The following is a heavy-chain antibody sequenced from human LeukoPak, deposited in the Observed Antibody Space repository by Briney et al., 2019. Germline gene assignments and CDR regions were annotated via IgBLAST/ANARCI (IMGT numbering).Heavy chain of an antibody. CDR2: IYHSGST. CDR3: ARTVGIAAAGVDY. D-gene: IGHD6-13*01. CDR1: GGSISSSNW. Sequence: SRTLSLTRAVSGGSISSSNWRSWARQPPGKWXXXXXEIYHSGSTNYNPSLKSRVTISVDKSKTQFSLKLSSVTAADTAVYYCARTVGIAAAGVDYWGQGTLVTVSS. J-gene: IGHJ4*02. V-gene: IGHV4-4*02.